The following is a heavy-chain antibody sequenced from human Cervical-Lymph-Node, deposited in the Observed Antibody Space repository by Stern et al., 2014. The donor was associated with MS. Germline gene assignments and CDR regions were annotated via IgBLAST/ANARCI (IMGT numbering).Heavy chain of an antibody. CDR2: ILPIFGTT. CDR1: GDTFRNYA. D-gene: IGHD5-12*01. Sequence: QLVQSGAEVKKPGSSVKVSCKTSGDTFRNYAISWVRQAPGQGVVWMGGILPIFGTTNYAQEFQGRVTLTADTSTTTAYMELSSLRSEDTAVYFCARPWGIVATTGTHYYYYGMDVWGQGTTVTVAS. J-gene: IGHJ6*02. V-gene: IGHV1-69*06. CDR3: ARPWGIVATTGTHYYYYGMDV.